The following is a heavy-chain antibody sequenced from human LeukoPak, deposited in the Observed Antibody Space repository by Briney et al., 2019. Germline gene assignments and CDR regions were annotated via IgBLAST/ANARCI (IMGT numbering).Heavy chain of an antibody. CDR1: GYIFTAYY. Sequence: ASVKVSCKASGYIFTAYYIHWVRQAPGQGLEWMGWINPDSPGTNSAQKFQGRVTMTRDTSISTAYMELSRLRSDDTAVYYCAGVKGFGPPAANNWFDPWGQATLVTVSP. J-gene: IGHJ5*02. D-gene: IGHD2-2*01. CDR2: INPDSPGT. CDR3: AGVKGFGPPAANNWFDP. V-gene: IGHV1-2*02.